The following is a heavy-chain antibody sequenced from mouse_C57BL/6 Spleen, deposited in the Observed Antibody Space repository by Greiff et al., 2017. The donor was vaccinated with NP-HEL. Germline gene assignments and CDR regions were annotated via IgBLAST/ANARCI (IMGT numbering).Heavy chain of an antibody. Sequence: EVKLMESEGGLVQPGSSMKLSCTASGFTFSDYYMAWVRQVPEKGLEWVANINYDGSSTYYLDSLKSRFIISRDNAKNILYLQMSSLKSEDTATYYCAREGLYYGNYDYYAMDYWGQGTSVTVSS. CDR1: GFTFSDYY. CDR2: INYDGSST. CDR3: AREGLYYGNYDYYAMDY. V-gene: IGHV5-16*01. J-gene: IGHJ4*01. D-gene: IGHD2-1*01.